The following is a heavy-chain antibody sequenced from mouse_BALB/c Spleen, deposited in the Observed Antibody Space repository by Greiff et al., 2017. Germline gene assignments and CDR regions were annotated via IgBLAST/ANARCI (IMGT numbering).Heavy chain of an antibody. CDR1: GFTFSSFG. Sequence: EVQRVESGGGLVQPGGSRKLSCAASGFTFSSFGMHWVRQAPEKGLEWVAYISSGSSTIYYADTVKGRFTISRDNPKNTLFLQMTSLRSEDTAMYYCARRRANWGGWFAYWGQGTLVTGSA. CDR3: ARRRANWGGWFAY. D-gene: IGHD4-1*01. CDR2: ISSGSSTI. V-gene: IGHV5-17*02. J-gene: IGHJ3*01.